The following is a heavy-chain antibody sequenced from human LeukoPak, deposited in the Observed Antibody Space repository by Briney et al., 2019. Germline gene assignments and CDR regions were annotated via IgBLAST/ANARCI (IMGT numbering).Heavy chain of an antibody. CDR2: IYPGDSDT. V-gene: IGHV5-51*01. J-gene: IGHJ4*02. D-gene: IGHD1-26*01. CDR3: ARAPPWELLRSFDY. Sequence: GESLKISCKGSGYSFTSYWIGWVRQMPGKGLEWMGIIYPGDSDTRYSPSFQGRVTISADKSFSTAYLQWSSLKASDTAMYYCARAPPWELLRSFDYWGQGTLVTVSS. CDR1: GYSFTSYW.